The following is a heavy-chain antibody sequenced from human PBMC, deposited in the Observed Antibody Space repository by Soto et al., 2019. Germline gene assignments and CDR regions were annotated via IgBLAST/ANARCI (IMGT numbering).Heavy chain of an antibody. V-gene: IGHV3-23*01. D-gene: IGHD2-21*01. Sequence: EVQLLESGGDLVQPGGSLRLSCAASGFTFSSFAMSWVRQAPGKGLEWVSRVFGHGGGPDYADSAKGRFTISRDNSKNTLLLQMSSLKVDDTAIYYCAKMRGMEVWDYSLDYWGQGTRVTVSS. CDR3: AKMRGMEVWDYSLDY. J-gene: IGHJ4*02. CDR2: VFGHGGGP. CDR1: GFTFSSFA.